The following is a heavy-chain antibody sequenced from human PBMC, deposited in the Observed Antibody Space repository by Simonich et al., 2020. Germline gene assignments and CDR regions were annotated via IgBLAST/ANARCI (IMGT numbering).Heavy chain of an antibody. Sequence: QLQLQESGPGLVKPSETLSLTCTVSGGSISSSSYYWGWIRQPPGKGLEWIGSIYYSGSTYYNPSLKSRVTISVDTSKNQFSLKLSSVTAADTAVYYCARQRVLMVYAIDYWVQGTLVTVSS. J-gene: IGHJ4*02. D-gene: IGHD2-8*01. V-gene: IGHV4-39*01. CDR1: GGSISSSSYY. CDR3: ARQRVLMVYAIDY. CDR2: IYYSGST.